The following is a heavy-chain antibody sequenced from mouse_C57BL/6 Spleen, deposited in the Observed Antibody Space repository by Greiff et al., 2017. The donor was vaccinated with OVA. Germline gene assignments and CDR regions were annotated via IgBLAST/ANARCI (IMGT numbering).Heavy chain of an antibody. CDR2: IYPGDGDT. V-gene: IGHV1-82*01. CDR3: ARSPYDYVSFDY. CDR1: GYAFRSSW. D-gene: IGHD2-4*01. Sequence: VKLQESGPELVKPGASVKISCKASGYAFRSSWMNWVKQRPGKGLEWIGRIYPGDGDTNYNGKFKGKATLTADKSSSTAYMQLSSLTSEDSAVYICARSPYDYVSFDYWGQGTTLTVSS. J-gene: IGHJ2*01.